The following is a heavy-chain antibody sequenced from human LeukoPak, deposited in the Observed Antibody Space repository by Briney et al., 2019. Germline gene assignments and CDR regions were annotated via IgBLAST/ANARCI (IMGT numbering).Heavy chain of an antibody. CDR2: ISSSSYHI. J-gene: IGHJ4*02. V-gene: IGHV3-21*01. CDR1: GFTFATDS. CDR3: ARLPAYCSSTSCYYDY. Sequence: GGSLRLSCAASGFTFATDSMNWVRQAPGKGLEWVSSISSSSYHIYYADSVKGRFTISRDNAKNSLFLQMNSLRAEDTAVYYCARLPAYCSSTSCYYDYWGQGTLVTVSS. D-gene: IGHD2-2*01.